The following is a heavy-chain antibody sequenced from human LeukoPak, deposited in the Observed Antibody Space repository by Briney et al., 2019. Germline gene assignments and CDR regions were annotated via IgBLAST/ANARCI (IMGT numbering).Heavy chain of an antibody. J-gene: IGHJ4*02. CDR1: GFTFSRHP. CDR2: ISGNGDSA. D-gene: IGHD3-9*01. V-gene: IGHV3-23*01. Sequence: GGSLRLSCAASGFTFSRHPMTWVRQAPGKGLEWVSSISGNGDSAFYADSVKGRFTISRDNSKYTLYLQMNSLRAEDSALYFCAPSILSSFDYWGQGTLVTVSS. CDR3: APSILSSFDY.